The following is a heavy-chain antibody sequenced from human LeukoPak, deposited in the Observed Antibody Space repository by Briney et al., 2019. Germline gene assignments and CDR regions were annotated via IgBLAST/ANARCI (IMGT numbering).Heavy chain of an antibody. Sequence: ASVKVSCKASGYTFTSYGISWVRQAPGQGLEWMGWISAYNGNTNYAQKLQGRVTMTTDTSTSTAYMELRSLRSDDTAVYYCASSRITYSGSYYDFDYWGRETLVTVSS. V-gene: IGHV1-18*01. CDR3: ASSRITYSGSYYDFDY. CDR2: ISAYNGNT. CDR1: GYTFTSYG. D-gene: IGHD1-26*01. J-gene: IGHJ4*02.